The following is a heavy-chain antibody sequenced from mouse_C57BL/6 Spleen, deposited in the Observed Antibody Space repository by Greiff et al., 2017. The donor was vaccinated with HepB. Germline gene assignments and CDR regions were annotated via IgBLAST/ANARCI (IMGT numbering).Heavy chain of an antibody. D-gene: IGHD5-5*01. Sequence: EVQLQQSGPELVKPGASVKISCKASGYSFTGYYMNWVKQSPEKSLEWIGESNPSTGGTTYNQKFKAKATLTVDKSSSTAYMQLKSLTSEDSAVYYWASPYLLSSMDYWAQGTSVTVSS. CDR1: GYSFTGYY. V-gene: IGHV1-42*01. J-gene: IGHJ4*01. CDR2: SNPSTGGT. CDR3: ASPYLLSSMDY.